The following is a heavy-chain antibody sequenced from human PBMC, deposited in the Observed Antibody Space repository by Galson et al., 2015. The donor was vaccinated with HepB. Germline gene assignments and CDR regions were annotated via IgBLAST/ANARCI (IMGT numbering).Heavy chain of an antibody. CDR2: INPSGGST. J-gene: IGHJ6*02. CDR1: GYTFTSYY. D-gene: IGHD3-10*01. Sequence: SVKVSCKASGYTFTSYYMHWVRQAPGQGLEWIGIINPSGGSTSYAQKLQVRVTMTRDTSTSTVYMELSSLRSEDTAVYYCARDGTFYYYGSGSYSYYYYGMDVWGQGTTVTVSS. CDR3: ARDGTFYYYGSGSYSYYYYGMDV. V-gene: IGHV1-46*04.